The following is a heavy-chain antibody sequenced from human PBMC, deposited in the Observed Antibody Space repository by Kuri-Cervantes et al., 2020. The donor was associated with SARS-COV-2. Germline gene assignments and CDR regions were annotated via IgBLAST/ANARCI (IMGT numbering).Heavy chain of an antibody. V-gene: IGHV4-39*07. D-gene: IGHD7-27*01. CDR2: VYYSGTT. CDR3: ARDRLGRYYFDY. J-gene: IGHJ4*02. Sequence: ESLKISCTVSGGSTSSQSYYWGWIRQPPGKGLEWIGSVYYSGTTYYNPSLKSRVTISLDTSKNQFSLKLSSVTAADTAVYYCARDRLGRYYFDYWGQGTLVTVSS. CDR1: GGSTSSQSYY.